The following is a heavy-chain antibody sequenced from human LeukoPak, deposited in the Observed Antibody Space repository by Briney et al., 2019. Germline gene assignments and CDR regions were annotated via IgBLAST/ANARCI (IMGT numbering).Heavy chain of an antibody. J-gene: IGHJ6*02. CDR1: GFTFSSYA. V-gene: IGHV3-20*04. D-gene: IGHD3-9*01. Sequence: GGSLRLSCAASGFTFSSYAMSWVRQAPGKGLEWVSGINWNADSTGYADSVKGRFTISKDNAKNSLFLQMNSLRAEDTAMYYCARAILSDPKYYSMDVWGQGTTVTVSS. CDR2: INWNADST. CDR3: ARAILSDPKYYSMDV.